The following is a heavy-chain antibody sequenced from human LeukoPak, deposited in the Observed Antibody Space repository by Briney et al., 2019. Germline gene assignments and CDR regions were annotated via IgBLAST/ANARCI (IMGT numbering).Heavy chain of an antibody. J-gene: IGHJ4*02. D-gene: IGHD6-6*01. Sequence: QPGGSLRLSCAASGFTFSSYAMHWVRQAPGKGLEWVAVISYDGSNKYYADSVKGRFTISRDNSKNTLYLQMNSLRAEDTAVYYCARLSIAARPVLGYFDYWGQGTLVTVSS. CDR1: GFTFSSYA. CDR2: ISYDGSNK. CDR3: ARLSIAARPVLGYFDY. V-gene: IGHV3-30*04.